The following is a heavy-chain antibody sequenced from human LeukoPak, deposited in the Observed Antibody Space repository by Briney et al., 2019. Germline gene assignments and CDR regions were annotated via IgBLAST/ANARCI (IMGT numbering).Heavy chain of an antibody. D-gene: IGHD5-12*01. V-gene: IGHV3-23*01. Sequence: GGSLRLPCAASGFTFSSYAMSWVRQAPGKGLEWVSAISGSGGSTYYADSVKGRFTISRGNSKNTLYLQMNSLRAEDTAVYYCAKDGIVATTTPYYFDYWGQGTLVTVSS. CDR1: GFTFSSYA. CDR2: ISGSGGST. J-gene: IGHJ4*02. CDR3: AKDGIVATTTPYYFDY.